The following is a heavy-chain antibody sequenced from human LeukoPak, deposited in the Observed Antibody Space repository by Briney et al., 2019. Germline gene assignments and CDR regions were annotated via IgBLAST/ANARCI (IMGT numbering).Heavy chain of an antibody. D-gene: IGHD3-22*01. CDR3: ARMGDSSGLRYYYYYYGMDV. Sequence: GESLKISCKGSGYSLTSYWIGWVRQMPGKGLEWMGIIYPGDFDTRYSPSFQGQVTISADKSISTAYLQWSSLKASDTAMYYCARMGDSSGLRYYYYYYGMDVWGQGTTVTVSS. CDR1: GYSLTSYW. V-gene: IGHV5-51*01. J-gene: IGHJ6*02. CDR2: IYPGDFDT.